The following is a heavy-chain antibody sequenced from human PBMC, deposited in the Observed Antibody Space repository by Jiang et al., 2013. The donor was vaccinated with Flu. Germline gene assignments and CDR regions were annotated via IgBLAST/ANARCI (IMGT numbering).Heavy chain of an antibody. CDR3: ATGGYCSGGSCYSFFDY. V-gene: IGHV5-51*01. D-gene: IGHD2-15*01. CDR1: TTYW. J-gene: IGHJ4*02. Sequence: TTYWIGWVRQMPGKGLEWVGIIYPDDSDTRYSPSFQGQVTMSADKSINTAYLQWSSLKASDTAMYYCATGGYCSGGSCYSFFDYWGQGTLVTVSS. CDR2: IYPDDSDT.